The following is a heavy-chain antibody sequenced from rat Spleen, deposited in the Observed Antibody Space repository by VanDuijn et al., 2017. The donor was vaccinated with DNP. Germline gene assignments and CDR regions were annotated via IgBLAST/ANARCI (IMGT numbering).Heavy chain of an antibody. D-gene: IGHD1-11*01. Sequence: EVQVIESGGGFVQPGGSMKLSCEASGFTFRSFPMAWVRQAPTKGLEWVATFSTIGDDTFYRDSVKGRFTISRDNAKSTLYLQMDSLRSEDTATYYCAKHDGTEGIDFDYWGQGVMVTVSS. V-gene: IGHV5-46*01. J-gene: IGHJ2*01. CDR3: AKHDGTEGIDFDY. CDR2: FSTIGDDT. CDR1: GFTFRSFP.